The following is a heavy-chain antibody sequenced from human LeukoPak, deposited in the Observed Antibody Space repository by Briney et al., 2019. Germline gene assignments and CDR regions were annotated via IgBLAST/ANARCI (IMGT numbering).Heavy chain of an antibody. CDR1: GFTFSDYY. V-gene: IGHV3-11*06. D-gene: IGHD6-6*01. CDR3: ARDSSSSSGGHFDY. CDR2: ISSSSSYT. Sequence: GGSLRLSCAASGFTFSDYYMSWIRQAPGKGLEWVSYISSSSSYTNYADSVKGRFTISRDNAKNSLYLQMNSLRAEDTAVYYCARDSSSSSGGHFDYWGQGTLVTVSS. J-gene: IGHJ4*02.